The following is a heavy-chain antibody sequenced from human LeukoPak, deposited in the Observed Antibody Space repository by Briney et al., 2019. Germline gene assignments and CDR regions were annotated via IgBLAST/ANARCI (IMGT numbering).Heavy chain of an antibody. D-gene: IGHD6-13*01. Sequence: PSETLSLTCTVSGGSISSYYWSWIRQPPGKGLEWIGYIYYSGSTNYNPSLKSRVTISVDTSKNQFSLKLRSVTAADTAVYYCARQDRRQDSSLNWFDPWGQGTLVTVSS. CDR2: IYYSGST. V-gene: IGHV4-59*08. CDR1: GGSISSYY. J-gene: IGHJ5*02. CDR3: ARQDRRQDSSLNWFDP.